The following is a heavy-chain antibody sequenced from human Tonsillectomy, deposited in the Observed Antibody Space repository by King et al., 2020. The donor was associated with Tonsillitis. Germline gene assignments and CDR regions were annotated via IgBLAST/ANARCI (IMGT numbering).Heavy chain of an antibody. CDR3: AKAFYCEYGASGDYFDY. V-gene: IGHV3-9*01. CDR2: ISWNSGSI. CDR1: GFTFDDYA. D-gene: IGHD4-17*01. Sequence: VQLVESGGGLVQPGRSLRLSCAASGFTFDDYAMHWVRQAPGKGLEWVSGISWNSGSIGYADSVKGRFTISRDNAKNSLYLQMNSLRAEDTALYYCAKAFYCEYGASGDYFDYWGQGTLVTVSS. J-gene: IGHJ4*02.